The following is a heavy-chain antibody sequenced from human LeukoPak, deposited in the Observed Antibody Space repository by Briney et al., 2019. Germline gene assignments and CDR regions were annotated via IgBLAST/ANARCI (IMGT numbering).Heavy chain of an antibody. V-gene: IGHV1-69*05. Sequence: ASVKVSCKASGGTFSSYAISWVRQAPGQGLEWMGGIIPIFGTANYAQKFQGRVTMTTDTSTSTAYMEPRSLRSDDTAVYYCARDKFPGYCSSTSCYNWFNPWGQGTLVTVSS. CDR3: ARDKFPGYCSSTSCYNWFNP. CDR2: IIPIFGTA. D-gene: IGHD2-2*01. J-gene: IGHJ5*02. CDR1: GGTFSSYA.